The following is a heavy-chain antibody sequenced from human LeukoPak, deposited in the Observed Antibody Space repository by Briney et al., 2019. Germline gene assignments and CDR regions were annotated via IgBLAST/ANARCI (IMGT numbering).Heavy chain of an antibody. CDR2: ISGSSGST. Sequence: PGGSLRLSCAASGFTFSSYAMSWVRQAPGKGLEWVSTISGSSGSTYYADSVKGRFTISRDNSKNTLYLQMNSLRAEDTAVYYCAGQKRGTYRPYYFDYWGQGTLVSVSS. D-gene: IGHD3-16*02. CDR3: AGQKRGTYRPYYFDY. CDR1: GFTFSSYA. V-gene: IGHV3-23*01. J-gene: IGHJ4*02.